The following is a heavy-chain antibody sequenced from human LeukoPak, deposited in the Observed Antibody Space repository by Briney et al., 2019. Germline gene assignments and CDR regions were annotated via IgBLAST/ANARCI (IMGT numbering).Heavy chain of an antibody. Sequence: SETLSLTCTVSGVSITTYYWSWIRQPPGKGLEWIGYIYHSGSTNYNPSLKSRVTISVDTSKNEYSLKLTSVTAADTAVYYCAREANYYGSGSYFEGTFDYWGQGSLVTVSS. V-gene: IGHV4-59*13. CDR2: IYHSGST. CDR3: AREANYYGSGSYFEGTFDY. D-gene: IGHD3-10*01. J-gene: IGHJ4*02. CDR1: GVSITTYY.